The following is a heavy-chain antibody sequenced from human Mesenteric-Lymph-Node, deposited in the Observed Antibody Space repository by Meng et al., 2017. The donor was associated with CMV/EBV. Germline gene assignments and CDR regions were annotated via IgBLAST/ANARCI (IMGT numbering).Heavy chain of an antibody. Sequence: SETLSLTCTVSGYSINRGFYWGWIRQPPGKGLEWIGEINHSGSTNYNPSLKSRVTISVDTSKNQFSLKLSSVTAADTAVYYCASGSYYYYYGMDVWGQGTTVTVSS. CDR2: INHSGST. D-gene: IGHD1-26*01. V-gene: IGHV4-38-2*02. CDR3: ASGSYYYYYGMDV. CDR1: GYSINRGFY. J-gene: IGHJ6*02.